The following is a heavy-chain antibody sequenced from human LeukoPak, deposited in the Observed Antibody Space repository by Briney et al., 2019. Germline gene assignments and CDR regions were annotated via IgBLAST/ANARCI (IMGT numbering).Heavy chain of an antibody. CDR1: GGSISSGSYY. D-gene: IGHD3-3*02. CDR2: IYTSGST. Sequence: SETLSLTCTVSGGSISSGSYYWSWIRQPAGKGLEWIGRIYTSGSTNYNPSLKSRVTISVDTSKNQFSLKLSSVTAADTAVYYCARSGGISDHWGQGTLVTVSS. V-gene: IGHV4-61*02. J-gene: IGHJ4*02. CDR3: ARSGGISDH.